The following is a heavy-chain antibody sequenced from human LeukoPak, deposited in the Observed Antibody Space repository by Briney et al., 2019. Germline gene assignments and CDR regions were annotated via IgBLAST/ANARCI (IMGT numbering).Heavy chain of an antibody. CDR2: IYYSGRT. CDR1: GGSISSSSYY. V-gene: IGHV4-39*01. Sequence: SETLSLTCIVSGGSISSSSYYWGWIRQPPGKGLEWIGSIYYSGRTYYNPSLKSRVTISVDTSKNQLSLKLSSVTAADTAVYYCARLTVWGSYRYDYWGQGTLVTVSS. J-gene: IGHJ4*02. D-gene: IGHD3-16*02. CDR3: ARLTVWGSYRYDY.